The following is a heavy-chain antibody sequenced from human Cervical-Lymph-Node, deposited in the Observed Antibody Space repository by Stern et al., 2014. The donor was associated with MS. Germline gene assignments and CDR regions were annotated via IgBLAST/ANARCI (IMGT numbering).Heavy chain of an antibody. D-gene: IGHD6-19*01. Sequence: EVQLVESGGGLVQPGGSLRLSCAASGFAFSSHSMYWVRQAPGKGLEWIAHIRSGGSPTLYADSVKGRFTLSRDNAKNSLSLEMNALRVDDTAVYYCVTVLQGQKWLVLAYWGQGTLVTVSS. CDR3: VTVLQGQKWLVLAY. CDR1: GFAFSSHS. V-gene: IGHV3-48*01. CDR2: IRSGGSPT. J-gene: IGHJ4*02.